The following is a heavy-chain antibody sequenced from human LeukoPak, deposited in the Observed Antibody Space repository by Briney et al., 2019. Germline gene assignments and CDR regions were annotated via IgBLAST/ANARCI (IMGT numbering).Heavy chain of an antibody. CDR3: TRNTVTVHFDY. J-gene: IGHJ4*02. D-gene: IGHD4-17*01. Sequence: GGSLRLSCSASGFTFDDYAVSWFRQAPGKGLEWVGFIRSKAFGGTPEYAASVRGRFTISRDDSKSIAYLQMNSLKTEDTAMYYCTRNTVTVHFDYWSQGTLVTVSS. V-gene: IGHV3-49*03. CDR2: IRSKAFGGTP. CDR1: GFTFDDYA.